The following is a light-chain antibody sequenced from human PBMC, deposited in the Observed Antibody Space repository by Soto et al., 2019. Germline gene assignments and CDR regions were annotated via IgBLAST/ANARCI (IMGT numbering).Light chain of an antibody. V-gene: IGLV2-14*01. CDR3: SSYASNTPL. CDR2: EVS. Sequence: QSVLTQPASVSGSPGQSITISCSGISTDFGVSWYQHFPGKAPKLLIFEVSNRPSGVSTRFSGSKSGKMAFLTISGLQSEDEGLYHCSSYASNTPLLGGGTKLTVL. CDR1: STDFG. J-gene: IGLJ2*01.